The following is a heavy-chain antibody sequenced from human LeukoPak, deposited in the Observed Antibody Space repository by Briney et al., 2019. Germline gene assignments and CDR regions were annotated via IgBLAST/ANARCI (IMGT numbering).Heavy chain of an antibody. J-gene: IGHJ4*02. D-gene: IGHD6-13*01. V-gene: IGHV4-61*08. CDR1: GVSISSGGYY. Sequence: SETLSPTCTVSGVSISSGGYYWSWIRQHPGKGLEWIGYIYYSGSTNYNPSLKSRVTISVDTSMNQFSLKLSSVTAADTAVYYCARAGSSRPFDYWGQGTLVTVSS. CDR3: ARAGSSRPFDY. CDR2: IYYSGST.